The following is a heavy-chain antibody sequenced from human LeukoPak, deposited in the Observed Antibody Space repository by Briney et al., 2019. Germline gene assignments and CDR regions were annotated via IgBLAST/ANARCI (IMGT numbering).Heavy chain of an antibody. J-gene: IGHJ5*02. Sequence: PSQTLFLTCTVSGGSISSGGYYWSWIRQHPGKGLEWIGYIYYSGSTYYNPSLKSRVTISVDTSKNQFSLKLSSVTAADTAVYYCARDVIYSYGYASNWFDPWGQGTLVTVSS. CDR1: GGSISSGGYY. D-gene: IGHD5-18*01. CDR2: IYYSGST. V-gene: IGHV4-31*03. CDR3: ARDVIYSYGYASNWFDP.